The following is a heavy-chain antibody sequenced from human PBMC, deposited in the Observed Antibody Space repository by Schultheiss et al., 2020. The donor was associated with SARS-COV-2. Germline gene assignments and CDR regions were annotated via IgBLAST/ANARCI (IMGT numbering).Heavy chain of an antibody. Sequence: SETLSLTCAVSGGSISSSNWWSWVRQPPGKGLEWIGEIYHNGNANCNPSLKSRVTISVDTSKNQFSLNLTSVTAADTAVYYCARGRTRAFAVVKNGMDVWGQGTTVTVSS. CDR1: GGSISSSNW. D-gene: IGHD3-3*01. J-gene: IGHJ6*02. CDR3: ARGRTRAFAVVKNGMDV. CDR2: IYHNGNA. V-gene: IGHV4-4*02.